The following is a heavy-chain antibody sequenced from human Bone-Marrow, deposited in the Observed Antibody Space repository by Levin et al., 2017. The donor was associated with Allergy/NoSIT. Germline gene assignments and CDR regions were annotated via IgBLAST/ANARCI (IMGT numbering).Heavy chain of an antibody. J-gene: IGHJ3*01. V-gene: IGHV4-31*03. Sequence: SETLSLTCTVSGGSISGGGYYWCWIRQHPGTGLEWIGCISYIGSTHYNPSLKSRVTISADTSDKQFSLKMSSVPAAVTAVFYCARGTFHGASDAFDVWGQGTIVTVSS. D-gene: IGHD1/OR15-1a*01. CDR1: GGSISGGGYY. CDR3: ARGTFHGASDAFDV. CDR2: ISYIGST.